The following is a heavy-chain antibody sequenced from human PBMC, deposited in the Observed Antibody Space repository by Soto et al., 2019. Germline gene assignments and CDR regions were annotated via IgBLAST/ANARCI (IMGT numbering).Heavy chain of an antibody. CDR2: IYWDDDK. D-gene: IGHD3-3*01. Sequence: QITLNESGPTVVRPTETLTLTCRFSGFSLTTSGVGVGWIRQSPGKAPERLAPIYWDDDKRYSASLKSRLTLTKDTSKNQVVLTVSDLDPTDTATYYCAHRVLRTVFGLVTTTAIYFDFWGQGTPVAVSS. V-gene: IGHV2-5*02. J-gene: IGHJ4*02. CDR1: GFSLTTSGVG. CDR3: AHRVLRTVFGLVTTTAIYFDF.